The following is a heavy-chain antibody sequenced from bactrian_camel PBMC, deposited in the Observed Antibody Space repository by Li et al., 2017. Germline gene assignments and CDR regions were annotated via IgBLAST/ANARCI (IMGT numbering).Heavy chain of an antibody. V-gene: IGHV3S53*01. D-gene: IGHD1*01. CDR2: IARDGRT. CDR3: AGTYDGVWRGCSFDA. Sequence: VQLVESGGGSVQAGGSLRLSCAASGYTYSTKCMGWFRQAPGKYREGVADIARDGRTSYAESVKGRFSISRDNAKNTLYLQMNSLKSEDTAVYYCAGTYDGVWRGCSFDAWGQGTQVTVS. CDR1: GYTYSTKC. J-gene: IGHJ4*01.